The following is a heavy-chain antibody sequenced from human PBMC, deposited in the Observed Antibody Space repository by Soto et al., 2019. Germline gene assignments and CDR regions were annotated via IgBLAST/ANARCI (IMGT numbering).Heavy chain of an antibody. CDR1: GGSISSGGYY. CDR2: SYYSGST. D-gene: IGHD3-10*01. V-gene: IGHV4-31*03. CDR3: ARWNYGSGSSGHYFDY. Sequence: QVQLQESGPGLVKPSQTLSLTCTVSGGSISSGGYYWSWIRQHPGKGLEWIGYSYYSGSTYYNPSLKSRVTISVDTSKNQFSLKLSSVTAADTAVYYCARWNYGSGSSGHYFDYWGQGTLVTVSS. J-gene: IGHJ4*02.